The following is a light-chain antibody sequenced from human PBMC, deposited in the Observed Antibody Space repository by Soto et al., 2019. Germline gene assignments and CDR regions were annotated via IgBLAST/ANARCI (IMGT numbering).Light chain of an antibody. CDR2: DVS. CDR1: SSDVGGYNY. CDR3: SSYTSSSTLKV. Sequence: QSALTQPASVSGCPGQSITISCTGTSSDVGGYNYVSWYQQHPGKAPKLMIYDVSNRPSGVSNRFSGSKSGNTASLTISGLQAEDEADYYCSSYTSSSTLKVFGTGTKVTVL. J-gene: IGLJ1*01. V-gene: IGLV2-14*01.